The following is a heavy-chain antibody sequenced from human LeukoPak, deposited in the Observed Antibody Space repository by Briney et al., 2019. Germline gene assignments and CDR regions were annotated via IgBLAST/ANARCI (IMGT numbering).Heavy chain of an antibody. V-gene: IGHV1-2*02. CDR1: GYTFTDYY. Sequence: ASVRVSCKASGYTFTDYYMHWVRQAPGQGLEWMGWINPSSGGTNYAQKFQGRVTVTRDTSISTAYMDLSRLRSDDTAVYYCARAGVWDYSDSSGYHNAAFDIWGQGTMVTVSS. D-gene: IGHD3-22*01. CDR2: INPSSGGT. CDR3: ARAGVWDYSDSSGYHNAAFDI. J-gene: IGHJ3*02.